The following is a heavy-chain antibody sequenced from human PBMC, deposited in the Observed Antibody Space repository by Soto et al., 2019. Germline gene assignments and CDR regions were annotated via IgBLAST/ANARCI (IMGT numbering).Heavy chain of an antibody. V-gene: IGHV2-5*02. J-gene: IGHJ3*02. CDR3: AHSLIAAADIDDAFDI. CDR1: GFSLSTSGVG. D-gene: IGHD6-13*01. CDR2: IYWDDDK. Sequence: QITLKESGPTLVKPTQTLTLTCTFSGFSLSTSGVGVGWIRQPPGKALEWLALIYWDDDKRYSPSLKSRLTITKDTSKNQVVLTMTHMDPVDTATYYCAHSLIAAADIDDAFDIWGQGTMVTVSS.